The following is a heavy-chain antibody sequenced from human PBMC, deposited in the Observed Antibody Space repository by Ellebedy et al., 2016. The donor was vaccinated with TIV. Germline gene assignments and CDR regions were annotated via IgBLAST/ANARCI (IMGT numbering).Heavy chain of an antibody. CDR1: GGSFSGYY. D-gene: IGHD2-2*01. CDR3: ARGYAAIGGMDV. Sequence: SETLSLTXAVYGGSFSGYYWSWIRQPPGKGLEWIGEINHSGSTNYNPSLKSRVTISVDTSKNQFSLKLSSVTAADTAVYYCARGYAAIGGMDVWGQGTTVTVSS. V-gene: IGHV4-34*01. J-gene: IGHJ6*02. CDR2: INHSGST.